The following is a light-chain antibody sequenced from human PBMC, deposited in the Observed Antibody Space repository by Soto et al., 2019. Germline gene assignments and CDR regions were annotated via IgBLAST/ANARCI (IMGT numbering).Light chain of an antibody. V-gene: IGKV3-15*01. CDR2: GPS. Sequence: EIVLTQSPATLSVSAGERATLSCRASQSISSNLAWYQQKPGQAPRLLIYGPSTRATGVPARFSGSGSSTEFTLTISSLQSEDFAVYYCQQYHDWPLTFGGGTKVDIK. J-gene: IGKJ4*01. CDR3: QQYHDWPLT. CDR1: QSISSN.